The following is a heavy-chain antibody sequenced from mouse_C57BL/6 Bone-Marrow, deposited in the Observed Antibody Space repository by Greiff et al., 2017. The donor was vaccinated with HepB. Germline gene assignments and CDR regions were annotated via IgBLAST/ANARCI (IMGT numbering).Heavy chain of an antibody. CDR3: ARGELGAWFAY. D-gene: IGHD4-1*01. CDR1: GFTFSDYY. V-gene: IGHV5-12*01. Sequence: EVKLQESGGGLVQPGGSLKLSCAASGFTFSDYYMYWVRQTPEKRLEWVAYISNGGGSTYYPDTVKGRFTISRDNAKNTLYLLMSRLKSEDTAMYYCARGELGAWFAYWGQGTLVTVSA. CDR2: ISNGGGST. J-gene: IGHJ3*01.